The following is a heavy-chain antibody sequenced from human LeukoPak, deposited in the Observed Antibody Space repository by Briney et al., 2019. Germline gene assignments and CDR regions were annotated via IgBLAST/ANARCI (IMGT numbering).Heavy chain of an antibody. CDR3: ARGLSGYSSSLGY. D-gene: IGHD6-6*01. Sequence: GGSLRLSCAASGFTFNIYGMNWVRQAPGKGLEWVSSISNSDGSTYYADSVKGRFIISRDNSKNTVYLQMNSLRAEDTGIYYCARGLSGYSSSLGYWGQGNLVTVSS. CDR2: ISNSDGST. CDR1: GFTFNIYG. V-gene: IGHV3-23*01. J-gene: IGHJ4*02.